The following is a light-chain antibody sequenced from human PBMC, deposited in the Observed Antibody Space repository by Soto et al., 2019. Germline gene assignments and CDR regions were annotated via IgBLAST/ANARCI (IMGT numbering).Light chain of an antibody. CDR2: RNN. J-gene: IGLJ2*01. V-gene: IGLV1-47*01. CDR3: AGWDASLSGHVV. CDR1: SSNIGSSY. Sequence: QSVLTQSPSASGTPGQRVTISCSGSSSNIGSSYVYWYQQLPGTAPKLVIFRNNQRPSGVPDRFSGSKSGTSASLAISGLRSEDEADYYCAGWDASLSGHVVFGGGTKVTVL.